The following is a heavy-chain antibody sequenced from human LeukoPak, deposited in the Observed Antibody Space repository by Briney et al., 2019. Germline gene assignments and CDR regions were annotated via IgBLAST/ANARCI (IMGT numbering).Heavy chain of an antibody. D-gene: IGHD4-17*01. Sequence: SVKVSCKASGRTFSSYAISWVRQAPGQGLEWMGGIIPIFGTANYAQKFQGRVTITADESTSTAYMELSSLRSEDTAVYYCARGDGDYVFPDYWGQGTLVTLSS. CDR3: ARGDGDYVFPDY. V-gene: IGHV1-69*01. CDR2: IIPIFGTA. J-gene: IGHJ4*02. CDR1: GRTFSSYA.